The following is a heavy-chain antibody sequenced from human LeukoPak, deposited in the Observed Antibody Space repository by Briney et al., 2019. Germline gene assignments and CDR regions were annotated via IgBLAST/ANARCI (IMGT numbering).Heavy chain of an antibody. Sequence: SVNVSCTASEGTFSSYAISWVRQAPGQGLEWMGGIIPIFGTANYAQKFQGRVTITADESTSTAYMELSSLRSEDTAVYYCARGVLDYGDYNWFDPWGQGTLVTVSS. CDR1: EGTFSSYA. CDR3: ARGVLDYGDYNWFDP. V-gene: IGHV1-69*13. J-gene: IGHJ5*02. D-gene: IGHD4-17*01. CDR2: IIPIFGTA.